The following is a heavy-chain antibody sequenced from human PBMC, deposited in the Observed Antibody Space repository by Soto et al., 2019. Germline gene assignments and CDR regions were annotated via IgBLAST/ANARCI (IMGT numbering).Heavy chain of an antibody. Sequence: QVQLQESGPGLVKPSQTVSLTCTVSGGSISTGGYYWSWIRQHPGKGLEWIGYIYNSGSTYYNPSLKRRVSISVARSKNQFSLKVTSVTAADTAVYYCARDLRLDYWGQGTLVTVSS. CDR1: GGSISTGGYY. CDR2: IYNSGST. V-gene: IGHV4-31*03. J-gene: IGHJ4*02. CDR3: ARDLRLDY.